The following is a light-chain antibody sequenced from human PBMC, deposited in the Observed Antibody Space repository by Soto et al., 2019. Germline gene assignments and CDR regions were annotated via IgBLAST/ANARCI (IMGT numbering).Light chain of an antibody. CDR2: EGS. J-gene: IGLJ2*01. CDR1: SSDVGAHKF. Sequence: QSVLTQPASVSGSPGQSITISCTGTSSDVGAHKFVSWFQQHPGKAPKLIMYEGSYRPSGVSNRFSGSKSGNTASLTILGLRSEDEADYSCSSRTTNTTVVFGGGTKLTVL. V-gene: IGLV2-14*01. CDR3: SSRTTNTTVV.